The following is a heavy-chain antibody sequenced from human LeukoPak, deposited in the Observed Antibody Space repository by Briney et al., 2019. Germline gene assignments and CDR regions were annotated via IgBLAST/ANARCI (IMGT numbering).Heavy chain of an antibody. D-gene: IGHD3-10*01. V-gene: IGHV4-38-2*01. CDR2: IYHSGST. Sequence: PSETLSLTCAVSGYSISSGYYWGWIRQPPGKGLEWIGSIYHSGSTYYNPSLKSRVTISVDTSKNQFSLKLSSVTAADTAVYYCARLHYYGSGSYLADYWGQGTLVTVSS. CDR3: ARLHYYGSGSYLADY. J-gene: IGHJ4*02. CDR1: GYSISSGYY.